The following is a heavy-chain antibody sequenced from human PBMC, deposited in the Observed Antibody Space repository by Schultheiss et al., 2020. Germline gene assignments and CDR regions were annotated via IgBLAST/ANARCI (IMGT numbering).Heavy chain of an antibody. Sequence: SETLSLTCTVSGGSISSSSYYWGWIRQPPGKGLEWIGSIYYSGSTYYNPSLKSRVTISVDTSKNQFSLKLSSVTAADTAVYYCARRGLEQNGVGATMVDYWGQGTLVTVSS. V-gene: IGHV4-39*01. CDR2: IYYSGST. J-gene: IGHJ4*02. CDR3: ARRGLEQNGVGATMVDY. CDR1: GGSISSSSYY. D-gene: IGHD1-26*01.